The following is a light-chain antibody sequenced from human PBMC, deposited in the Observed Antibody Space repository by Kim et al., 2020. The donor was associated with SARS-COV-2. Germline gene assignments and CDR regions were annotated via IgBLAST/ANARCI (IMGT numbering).Light chain of an antibody. CDR3: QSCDSSLNGYV. V-gene: IGLV1-40*01. CDR1: SSNIGTGYN. Sequence: QRVTISCTASSSNIGTGYNVPWYQRLPGTAPNLLIYVNSRRPSWIPDRFSGSKSGTSASLAITGLQAEDEADYYCQSCDSSLNGYVFGTGTQLTVL. CDR2: VNS. J-gene: IGLJ1*01.